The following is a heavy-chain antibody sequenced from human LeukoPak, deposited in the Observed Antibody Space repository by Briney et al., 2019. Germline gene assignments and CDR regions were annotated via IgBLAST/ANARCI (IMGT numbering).Heavy chain of an antibody. CDR3: ARSCSGGSCYSGKDYYYGMDV. J-gene: IGHJ6*02. V-gene: IGHV1-3*01. CDR1: GYTFTSYA. CDR2: INAGNGNT. D-gene: IGHD2-15*01. Sequence: GASVKVSCKASGYTFTSYAMHWVRQAPGQRLEWMGWINAGNGNTKYSQKFQGRVTITRDTSASTAYMELSSLRSEDTAVYYCARSCSGGSCYSGKDYYYGMDVWGQGTTVTVSS.